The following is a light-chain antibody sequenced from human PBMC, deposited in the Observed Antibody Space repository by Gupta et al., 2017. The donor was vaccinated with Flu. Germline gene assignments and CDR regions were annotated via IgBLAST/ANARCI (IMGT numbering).Light chain of an antibody. Sequence: SLGERATSKCNSRHSVLFHNISREYLAWYQQKPGQPPKLLIYWASTRDTGVPDRFSGSGSGTDFTLTISRLEPEDVAVYYCQQYCSSPRTFGQGTKVEIK. J-gene: IGKJ1*01. V-gene: IGKV4-1*01. CDR3: QQYCSSPRT. CDR1: HSVLFHNISREY. CDR2: WAS.